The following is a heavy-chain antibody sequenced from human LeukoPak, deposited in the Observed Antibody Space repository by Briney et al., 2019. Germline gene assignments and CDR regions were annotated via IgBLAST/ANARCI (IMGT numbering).Heavy chain of an antibody. D-gene: IGHD2-15*01. CDR3: ARDSFYCSGGSCYPDY. CDR2: IIPIFETA. V-gene: IGHV1-69*01. CDR1: GGTFSSYA. J-gene: IGHJ4*02. Sequence: SVKVSCKASGGTFSSYAISWVRQAPAQGLEWMGGIIPIFETANYAQKFQGRVTITADESTSTAYMELSRLRSDDTAVYYCARDSFYCSGGSCYPDYWGQGTLVTVSS.